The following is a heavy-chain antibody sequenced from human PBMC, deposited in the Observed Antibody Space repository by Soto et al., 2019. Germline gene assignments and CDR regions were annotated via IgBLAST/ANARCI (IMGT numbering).Heavy chain of an antibody. CDR3: AKDLDEQGLVPGYCDY. Sequence: PGGSLRLSCAASGFTFSSYAMSWVRQAPGKGLEWVSAISGSGGSTYYADSVKGRFTISRDNSKNTLYLQMNSLRAEDTAVYYCAKDLDEQGLVPGYCDYWGQGTMGTVS. J-gene: IGHJ4*02. CDR1: GFTFSSYA. D-gene: IGHD6-19*01. CDR2: ISGSGGST. V-gene: IGHV3-23*01.